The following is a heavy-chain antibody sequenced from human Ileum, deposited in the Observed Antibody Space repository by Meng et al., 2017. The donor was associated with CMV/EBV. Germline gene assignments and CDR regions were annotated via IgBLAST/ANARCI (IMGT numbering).Heavy chain of an antibody. D-gene: IGHD1-26*01. CDR3: TRGRVGDWGFDF. Sequence: QVHLQQWGAGLFKPSETLSLACGVNGGSLSSFSWTWIRQPPGKGPEWIGDINHRGTTNYSPSLKSRVTISIDTSKKQFSLRLSSLTAADTAVYYCTRGRVGDWGFDFWGQGTLVTVSS. CDR1: GGSLSSFS. V-gene: IGHV4-34*02. J-gene: IGHJ4*02. CDR2: INHRGTT.